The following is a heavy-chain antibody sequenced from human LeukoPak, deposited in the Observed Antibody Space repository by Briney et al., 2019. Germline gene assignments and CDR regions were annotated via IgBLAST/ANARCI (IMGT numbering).Heavy chain of an antibody. CDR1: GYTFTSYG. V-gene: IGHV1-18*01. CDR3: ATLDYGDRSAYFDY. J-gene: IGHJ4*02. D-gene: IGHD4-17*01. CDR2: ISAYNGNT. Sequence: GASVKVSCKASGYTFTSYGISWVRQAPGQGLEWMGWISAYNGNTNYAQKLQGRVTMTTDTSTSTAYMELRSLRSDDTAVYYCATLDYGDRSAYFDYWGQGTLVTVSS.